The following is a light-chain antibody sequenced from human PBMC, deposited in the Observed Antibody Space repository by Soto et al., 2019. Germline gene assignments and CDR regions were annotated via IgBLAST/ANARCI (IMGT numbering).Light chain of an antibody. V-gene: IGKV3-15*01. CDR2: GAS. Sequence: EIVMTQSPATLSVSPGERATLSYRASQSVSSNLAWYQQKPGQAPRLLIYGASTRATGIPARFSGSGSGTEFTLTISSQQSEDFAVYYCQQYNNWPRTFGQGTKVEIK. J-gene: IGKJ1*01. CDR3: QQYNNWPRT. CDR1: QSVSSN.